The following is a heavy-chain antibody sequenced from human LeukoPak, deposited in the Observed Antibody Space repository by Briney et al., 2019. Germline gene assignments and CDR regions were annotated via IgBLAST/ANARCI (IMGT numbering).Heavy chain of an antibody. D-gene: IGHD3-3*01. V-gene: IGHV4-59*01. CDR2: IYYSGST. J-gene: IGHJ4*02. CDR1: GGSISSNY. CDR3: ARGTLIDFWSGYSSGFDY. Sequence: SETLSLTCTVSGGSISSNYWSWIRQPPGKGLEWIGYIYYSGSTNYNPSLKSRVTISVDTSKNQFSLKLSSVTAADTAVYYCARGTLIDFWSGYSSGFDYWGQGTLVTVSS.